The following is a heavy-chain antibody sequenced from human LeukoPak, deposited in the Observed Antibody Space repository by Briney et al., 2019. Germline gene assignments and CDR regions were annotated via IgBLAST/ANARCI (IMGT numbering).Heavy chain of an antibody. V-gene: IGHV4-39*01. CDR1: GGSISSSSYY. Sequence: SETLSLTCTVSGGSISSSSYYWGWIRQPPGKGLECIGSIYYFGSTYYNPSLKSRLTISVDTSKNQICLKLSSVTPAYTAVYYCARQEGYNYYYMDVWGRGTTVTVSS. J-gene: IGHJ6*03. CDR3: ARQEGYNYYYMDV. CDR2: IYYFGST. D-gene: IGHD5-12*01.